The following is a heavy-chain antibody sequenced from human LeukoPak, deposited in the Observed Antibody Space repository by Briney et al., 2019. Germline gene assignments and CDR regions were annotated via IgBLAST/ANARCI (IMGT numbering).Heavy chain of an antibody. J-gene: IGHJ4*02. CDR3: AKDPPRGDGYQPNFFDS. D-gene: IGHD5-24*01. V-gene: IGHV3-23*01. Sequence: GGSLRLSCAASGFTFSSYAMNWVRQAPGWGLEWVSAVDRSSDSTYYAESVKGRFTVSRDNSKSTLFLEMNSLRAEDTAVYYCAKDPPRGDGYQPNFFDSWGQGTLVTVSS. CDR2: VDRSSDST. CDR1: GFTFSSYA.